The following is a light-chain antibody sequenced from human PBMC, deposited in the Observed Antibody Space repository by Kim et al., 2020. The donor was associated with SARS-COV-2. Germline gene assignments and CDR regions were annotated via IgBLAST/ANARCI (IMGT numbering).Light chain of an antibody. Sequence: LSPGQTPSITCSGTGLAHKYVFCYRHKPGQSPEVVIYQDSQRPSGIPERFSGSNSENTATLPISGTQDVDEADYYCQVLDSPTTFFGGGTQLTVL. J-gene: IGLJ2*01. CDR1: GLAHKY. CDR2: QDS. V-gene: IGLV3-1*01. CDR3: QVLDSPTTF.